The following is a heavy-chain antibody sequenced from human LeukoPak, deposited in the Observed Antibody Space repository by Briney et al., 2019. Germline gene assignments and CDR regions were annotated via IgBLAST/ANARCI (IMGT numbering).Heavy chain of an antibody. J-gene: IGHJ4*02. Sequence: SETLSLTCTVSGGSISSGSYYWSWIRQPAGKGLEWIGRIYTSGTTNYNPSLKSRVTMSVDTSKNQFSLKLSSVTAAGTAVYYCASSSSGSFYFDYWGQGTLVTVSS. CDR2: IYTSGTT. CDR3: ASSSSGSFYFDY. V-gene: IGHV4-61*02. CDR1: GGSISSGSYY. D-gene: IGHD1-26*01.